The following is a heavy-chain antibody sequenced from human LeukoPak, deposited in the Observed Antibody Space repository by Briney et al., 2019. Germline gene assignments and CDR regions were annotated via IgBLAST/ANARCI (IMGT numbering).Heavy chain of an antibody. Sequence: SETLSLTCTVSSGSISSSTYCWGWIRQPPGKGLEWIGSIFYSGSTYYNPSLKSRVTISVDTSKNQFSLKLSSVTAADPAVYYSALGWVPNYYYYFMDVWGKGTTVTVSS. CDR2: IFYSGST. CDR1: SGSISSSTYC. D-gene: IGHD6-19*01. CDR3: ALGWVPNYYYYFMDV. J-gene: IGHJ6*03. V-gene: IGHV4-39*01.